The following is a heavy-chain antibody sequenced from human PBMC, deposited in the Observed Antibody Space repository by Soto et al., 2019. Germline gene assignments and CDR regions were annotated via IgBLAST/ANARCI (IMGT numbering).Heavy chain of an antibody. J-gene: IGHJ4*02. CDR3: ARRSSGWYFDY. V-gene: IGHV3-23*01. CDR1: GFTFSNYA. CDR2: ISGSGGST. Sequence: EVQLLESGGGLVQPGGSLRLSSAAPGFTFSNYAMNWVRQAPGKGLEWVSVISGSGGSTYYADSVKGRFTISRDTSKNTLYLQMNSLRGEDTAVYYCARRSSGWYFDYWGQGTLVTVSS. D-gene: IGHD6-19*01.